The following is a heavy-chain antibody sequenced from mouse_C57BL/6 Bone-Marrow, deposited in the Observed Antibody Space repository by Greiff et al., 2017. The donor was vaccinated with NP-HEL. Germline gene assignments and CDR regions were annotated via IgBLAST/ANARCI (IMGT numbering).Heavy chain of an antibody. J-gene: IGHJ2*01. CDR1: GFTFSDYY. Sequence: EVKLMESEGGLVQPGSSMKLSCTASGFTFSDYYMAWVRQVPEKGLEWVANINYDGSSTYYLDSLKSRFILSRDNAKNILYPQMSSLKSEDTATYYCARVRLGFDYGGQGTTLTVSA. V-gene: IGHV5-16*01. D-gene: IGHD2-12*01. CDR2: INYDGSST. CDR3: ARVRLGFDY.